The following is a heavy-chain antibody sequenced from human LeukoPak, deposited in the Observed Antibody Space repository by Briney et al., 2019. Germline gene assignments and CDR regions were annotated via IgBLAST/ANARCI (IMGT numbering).Heavy chain of an antibody. V-gene: IGHV4-59*01. CDR3: ARGPPYYGSGSYVYYGVDV. Sequence: SETLSLTCTVSGGSLSSYYWSWVRQPPGKGMEWIGYIYYSGSTNYNAYLTSRGTISIDTSKNQFSLKLSSLTAADTAVYYCARGPPYYGSGSYVYYGVDVWGKGTTVTVSS. CDR2: IYYSGST. J-gene: IGHJ6*04. CDR1: GGSLSSYY. D-gene: IGHD3-10*01.